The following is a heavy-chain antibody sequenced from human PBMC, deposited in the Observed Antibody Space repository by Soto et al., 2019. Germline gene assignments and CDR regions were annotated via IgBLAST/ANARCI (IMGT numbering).Heavy chain of an antibody. J-gene: IGHJ4*02. D-gene: IGHD3-3*01. CDR1: GYNFIGQY. CDR3: ARLLGVHNTQPFWLGHFDY. CDR2: INPSGGGT. Sequence: ASVKVSCKASGYNFIGQYIHWVRQAPGQGLEWMGIINPSGGGTTYAQKFQGRVVMTSDASTSTVYVELSSLTSEDTAIYFCARLLGVHNTQPFWLGHFDYWGQGTLVTVSS. V-gene: IGHV1-46*01.